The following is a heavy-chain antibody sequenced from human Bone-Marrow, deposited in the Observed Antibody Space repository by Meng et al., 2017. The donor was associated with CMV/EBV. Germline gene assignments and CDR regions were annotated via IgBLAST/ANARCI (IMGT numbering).Heavy chain of an antibody. J-gene: IGHJ6*01. D-gene: IGHD2-2*01. CDR3: SRGEYQLLPYYYYYGMDV. V-gene: IGHV3-64*02. Sequence: GGSLRLSCAASGFTFSSYAMHWVRQAPGKGLEYVSAISSNGGSTYYADSVKGRFTISRDNSKNTLYLQMGSLRADDMAVYYCSRGEYQLLPYYYYYGMDVWGQGTTVTVSS. CDR1: GFTFSSYA. CDR2: ISSNGGST.